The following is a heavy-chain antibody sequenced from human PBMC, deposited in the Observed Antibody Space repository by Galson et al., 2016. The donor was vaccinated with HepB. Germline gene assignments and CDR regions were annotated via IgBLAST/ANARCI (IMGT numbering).Heavy chain of an antibody. J-gene: IGHJ6*02. CDR3: AKTTSSGTYSGFSFYGMDV. CDR2: SSDDGTTA. D-gene: IGHD1-26*01. CDR1: GFSLSNYG. V-gene: IGHV3-30*18. Sequence: SLRLSCAASGFSLSNYGMHWVRQAPGKGLEWVAVSSDDGTTAYYADLVKGRFTISRDNSMNTLYLQVRSLRVEDTAVYYCAKTTSSGTYSGFSFYGMDVWGQGTTVIVSS.